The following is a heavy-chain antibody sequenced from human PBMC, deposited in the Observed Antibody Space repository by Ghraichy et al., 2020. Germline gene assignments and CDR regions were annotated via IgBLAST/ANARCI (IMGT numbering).Heavy chain of an antibody. CDR3: ARVAVLRTRCFDY. J-gene: IGHJ4*02. CDR2: ISSSSSTI. D-gene: IGHD2/OR15-2a*01. Sequence: LSRTCAASVFTFSSYSMNWVRQAPGTGLEWVSYISSSSSTIYYADSVKGRFTISRDNAKNSLYLQMNSLRDEVTAVYYCARVAVLRTRCFDYWGQGTLVTVSS. CDR1: VFTFSSYS. V-gene: IGHV3-48*02.